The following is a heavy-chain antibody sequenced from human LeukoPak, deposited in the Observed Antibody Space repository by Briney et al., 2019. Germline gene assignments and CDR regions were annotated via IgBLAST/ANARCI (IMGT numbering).Heavy chain of an antibody. V-gene: IGHV1-2*02. J-gene: IGHJ4*02. Sequence: ASVMVSCKASGYTFTGYYMHWVRQAPGQRLEWMGWINPNSGGTNYAQKFQGRVTMTRDTSISTAYMELSRLRSDDTAVYYCARCSSSSAYFDYWGQGTLVTVSS. CDR1: GYTFTGYY. D-gene: IGHD6-6*01. CDR2: INPNSGGT. CDR3: ARCSSSSAYFDY.